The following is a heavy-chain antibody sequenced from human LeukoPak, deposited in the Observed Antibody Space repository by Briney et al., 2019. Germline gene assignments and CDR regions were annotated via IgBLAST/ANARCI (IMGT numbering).Heavy chain of an antibody. Sequence: PGGSLRLSCAASGFTFSTYAMSWVRQAPGKGLEWVSAIGGSSGSTNYADSVKGRFTISRDSSKNTVYLQMNSLRAEDTALYYCAKREGYGSIDYWGQGTLVAVSS. CDR3: AKREGYGSIDY. CDR1: GFTFSTYA. D-gene: IGHD5-18*01. V-gene: IGHV3-23*01. CDR2: IGGSSGST. J-gene: IGHJ4*02.